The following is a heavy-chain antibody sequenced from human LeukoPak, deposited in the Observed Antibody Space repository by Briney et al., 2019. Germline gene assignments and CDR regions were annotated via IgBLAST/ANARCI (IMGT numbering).Heavy chain of an antibody. V-gene: IGHV1-18*01. CDR1: GYTFTSYG. Sequence: WASVKVSCKASGYTFTSYGISWVRQAPGQGLEWMGWISAYNGNTNYAQKVQGRVTMTTDTSTSTAYMELRSLRSDDTAVYYCARAPKIGYCSSTSCSRFDYWGQATLVTVSS. D-gene: IGHD2-2*01. CDR3: ARAPKIGYCSSTSCSRFDY. CDR2: ISAYNGNT. J-gene: IGHJ4*02.